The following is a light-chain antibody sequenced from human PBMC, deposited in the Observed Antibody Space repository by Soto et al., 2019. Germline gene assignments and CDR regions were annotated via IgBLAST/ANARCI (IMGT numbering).Light chain of an antibody. Sequence: QSVLTQPPSVSGAPGQRVTISCTGSSSNIGPNYDVHWYQQLPGTAPKLLIYANNNRPSGVPGRFSGSKSGTSASLAITGLQAEDEADYYCQSYDSSLSGYVFGTGTKLTVL. CDR3: QSYDSSLSGYV. J-gene: IGLJ1*01. V-gene: IGLV1-40*01. CDR2: ANN. CDR1: SSNIGPNYD.